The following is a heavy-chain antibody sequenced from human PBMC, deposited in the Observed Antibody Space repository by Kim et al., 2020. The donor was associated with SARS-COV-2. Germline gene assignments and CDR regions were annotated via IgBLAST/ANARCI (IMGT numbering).Heavy chain of an antibody. CDR1: GYTFTGYY. Sequence: ASVKVSCKASGYTFTGYYIQWVRQAPGQGLEWMGWINPNSGGTNYAQKFQGRVTMTRDTSISTAYMDLSRLRTDDTAVYYCAPSSTYYFDYWGQGTLVTVSS. CDR3: APSSTYYFDY. D-gene: IGHD3-16*01. V-gene: IGHV1-2*02. J-gene: IGHJ4*02. CDR2: INPNSGGT.